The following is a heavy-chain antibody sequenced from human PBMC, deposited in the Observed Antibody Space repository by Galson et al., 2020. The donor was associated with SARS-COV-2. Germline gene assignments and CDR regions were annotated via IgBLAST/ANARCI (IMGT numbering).Heavy chain of an antibody. Sequence: GGSLRLSCAASGFMFRTYGMHWVRQAPGKGLEWLAFISYDGISQYYADSVKGRFTISRDNSENMLYLQMTSLRAEDTAIYYCARDRRCSPTTCYNWIDPWGQGTRVTVSS. CDR2: ISYDGISQ. V-gene: IGHV3-33*01. CDR1: GFMFRTYG. CDR3: ARDRRCSPTTCYNWIDP. J-gene: IGHJ5*02. D-gene: IGHD1-26*01.